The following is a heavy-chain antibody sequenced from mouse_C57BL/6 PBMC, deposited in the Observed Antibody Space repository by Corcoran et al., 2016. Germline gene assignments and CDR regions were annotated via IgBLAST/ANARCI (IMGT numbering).Heavy chain of an antibody. J-gene: IGHJ3*01. D-gene: IGHD2-4*01. V-gene: IGHV1-19*01. CDR3: AREGYYDSWFAY. CDR2: INPYNGGT. Sequence: EVQLQQSGPVLVKPGASVKMSCKASGYTFTDYYMNWVKQSHGKSLEWIGVINPYNGGTSYNQKFKGKATLTVDKSSSTAYMELNSLTSEDSAVYYCAREGYYDSWFAYWGQGTLVTVSA. CDR1: GYTFTDYY.